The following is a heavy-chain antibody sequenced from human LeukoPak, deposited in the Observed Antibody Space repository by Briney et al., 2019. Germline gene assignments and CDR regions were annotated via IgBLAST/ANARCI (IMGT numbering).Heavy chain of an antibody. J-gene: IGHJ4*02. Sequence: GGSLRLSCAASRFTFSSYSMNWVRQAPGKGLEWVSSISSSSSYIYYADSVKGRFTISRDNAKNSLYLQMNSLRAEDTAVYYCARTLLSVSGWYFFDYWGQGTLVTASS. CDR2: ISSSSSYI. CDR3: ARTLLSVSGWYFFDY. CDR1: RFTFSSYS. D-gene: IGHD6-19*01. V-gene: IGHV3-21*01.